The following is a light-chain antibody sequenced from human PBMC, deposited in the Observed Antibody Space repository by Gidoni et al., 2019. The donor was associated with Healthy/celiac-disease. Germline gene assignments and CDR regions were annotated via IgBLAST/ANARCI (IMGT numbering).Light chain of an antibody. CDR2: KAS. Sequence: DIQMTQSPSTLSASVGDRVTIICRASQSISSWLAWYQQKPGKAPKHLIYKASSLESGVPSRFSGSGSGTEFTLTISSLQPDDFATYYCQQYNSYPWTFXQXTKVEIK. J-gene: IGKJ1*01. CDR3: QQYNSYPWT. V-gene: IGKV1-5*03. CDR1: QSISSW.